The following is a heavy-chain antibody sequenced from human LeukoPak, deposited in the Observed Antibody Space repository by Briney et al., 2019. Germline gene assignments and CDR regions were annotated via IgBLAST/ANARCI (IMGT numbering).Heavy chain of an antibody. V-gene: IGHV3-23*01. D-gene: IGHD2-2*01. CDR1: GFTFSTFA. J-gene: IGHJ6*03. Sequence: GGSLRLSCAASGFTFSTFAMIWVRQPPGKGLEWVSSIFPSGGEIHYADSVKGRFIISRDNSKNTLYLQLNSLRAEDTAVFYCAQDRRVGYCTSTSCHYYYYMDVWGKGTPVTISS. CDR2: IFPSGGEI. CDR3: AQDRRVGYCTSTSCHYYYYMDV.